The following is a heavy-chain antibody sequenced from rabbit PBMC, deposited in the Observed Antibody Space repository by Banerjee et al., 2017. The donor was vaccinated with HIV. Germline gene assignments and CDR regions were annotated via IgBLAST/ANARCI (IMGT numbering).Heavy chain of an antibody. V-gene: IGHV1S45*01. CDR3: ARDPYYVNLDYPL. CDR2: IATGASAIT. J-gene: IGHJ3*01. D-gene: IGHD1-1*01. Sequence: QEQLVESGGGLVQPEGSLTLTFKASGFSLNSGYYMCWVRQAPEKGLEWIACIATGASAITYYATWAKGRFTISKTSSTTVTLQMTSLTAADTATYFCARDPYYVNLDYPLWGQGTLVTVS. CDR1: GFSLNSGYY.